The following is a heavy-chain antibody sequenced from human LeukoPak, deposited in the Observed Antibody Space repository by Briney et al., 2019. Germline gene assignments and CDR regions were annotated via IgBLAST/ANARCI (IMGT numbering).Heavy chain of an antibody. D-gene: IGHD6-6*01. CDR1: GFTVSSNY. Sequence: GGSLRLSCAASGFTVSSNYMSWVRQAPGKGLEWVSIIYSGGNTYYADSVKGRFTISRDNSKNTLYLQMNSLRVEDTAVYHCAGSGRAALFDYWGQGTLVTVSS. V-gene: IGHV3-53*01. J-gene: IGHJ4*02. CDR3: AGSGRAALFDY. CDR2: IYSGGNT.